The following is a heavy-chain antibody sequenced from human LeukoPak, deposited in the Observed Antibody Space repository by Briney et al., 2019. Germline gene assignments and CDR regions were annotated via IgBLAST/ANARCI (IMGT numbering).Heavy chain of an antibody. CDR3: ARDSSIAARPGAFDI. Sequence: PSETLSLTCTVSGGSISSGGYYWSWIRQPPGKGLEWIGYIYHSGSTYYNPSLKSRVTISVDRSKNQFSLKLSSVTAADTAVYYCARDSSIAARPGAFDIWGQGTMVTVSS. CDR2: IYHSGST. V-gene: IGHV4-30-2*01. CDR1: GGSISSGGYY. J-gene: IGHJ3*02. D-gene: IGHD6-6*01.